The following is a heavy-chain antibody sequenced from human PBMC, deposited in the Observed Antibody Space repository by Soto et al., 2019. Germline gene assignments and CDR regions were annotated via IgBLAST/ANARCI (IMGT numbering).Heavy chain of an antibody. Sequence: DVQLLESGGGLVQPGGSLRLSCAASGFTLRNYAMAWVRQAPGKGLEWVSTIGGGGDSTYYADSVKGRFTISRDNSKNTLYLQMISLIAEDTAVYYCAKDRMDPSTDCRRTSCLGWFDPWGQGTLVTVSA. CDR2: IGGGGDST. D-gene: IGHD2-2*01. CDR1: GFTLRNYA. CDR3: AKDRMDPSTDCRRTSCLGWFDP. V-gene: IGHV3-23*01. J-gene: IGHJ5*02.